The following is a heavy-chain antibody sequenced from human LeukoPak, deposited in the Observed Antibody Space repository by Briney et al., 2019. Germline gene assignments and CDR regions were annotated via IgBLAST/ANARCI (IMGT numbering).Heavy chain of an antibody. D-gene: IGHD4-23*01. CDR2: INPSGGST. V-gene: IGHV1-46*01. CDR3: ARDQFLYYGGNSEGY. CDR1: GYTFTSYY. Sequence: ASVKVSCKASGYTFTSYYMHLVRQAPGQGLEWMGIINPSGGSTSYAQKFQGRVTMTRDTSTSTVYMELSSLRSEDTAVYYCARDQFLYYGGNSEGYWGQGTLVTVSS. J-gene: IGHJ4*02.